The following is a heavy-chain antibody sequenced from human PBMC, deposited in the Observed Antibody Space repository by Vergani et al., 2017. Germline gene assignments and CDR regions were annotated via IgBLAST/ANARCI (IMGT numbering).Heavy chain of an antibody. J-gene: IGHJ6*02. CDR2: FDPEDGET. CDR3: ATVGVVAAQQYYYYGMDV. V-gene: IGHV1-24*01. CDR1: GYTLTELS. Sequence: QVQLVQSGAEVKKPGASVKVSCKVSGYTLTELSMHLVRQAPGKGLEWMGGFDPEDGETIYSQKFQGRVTMNEDTSTDTAYMELSSLRSEDTAVYYCATVGVVAAQQYYYYGMDVWGQGTTVTVSS. D-gene: IGHD2-15*01.